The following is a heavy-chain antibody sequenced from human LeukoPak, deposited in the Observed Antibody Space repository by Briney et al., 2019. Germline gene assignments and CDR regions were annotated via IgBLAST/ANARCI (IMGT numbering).Heavy chain of an antibody. D-gene: IGHD3-22*01. CDR2: ISSSSSTV. V-gene: IGHV3-48*02. CDR1: GFTFSSYS. Sequence: GSLRLSCAASGFTFSSYSMNWVRQAPGKGLEWVSYISSSSSTVYYADSVKGRFTISRDNAKNSLYLQMNSLRDEDTAVYYCARDVGNDYYDSSAYYGSGDYWGQGTLVTVSS. CDR3: ARDVGNDYYDSSAYYGSGDY. J-gene: IGHJ4*02.